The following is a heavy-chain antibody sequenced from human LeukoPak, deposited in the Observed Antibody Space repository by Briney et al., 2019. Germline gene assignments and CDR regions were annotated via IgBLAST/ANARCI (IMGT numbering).Heavy chain of an antibody. Sequence: QPGGSLRLSCAASGFTVSSNYMSWVRQAPGKGLEWVSVIYGGGSTYYADSVKGRFTISRDNSKNTLYLQMNSLRAEDTAVYYCCVATYYYYYYGMDVWGQGTTVTVSS. CDR3: CVATYYYYYYGMDV. V-gene: IGHV3-66*01. D-gene: IGHD2-21*01. CDR1: GFTVSSNY. J-gene: IGHJ6*02. CDR2: IYGGGST.